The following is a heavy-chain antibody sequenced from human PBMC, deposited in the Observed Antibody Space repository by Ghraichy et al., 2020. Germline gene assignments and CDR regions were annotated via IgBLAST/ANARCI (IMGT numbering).Heavy chain of an antibody. V-gene: IGHV3-30*18. D-gene: IGHD1-14*01. CDR3: AKGPQGRTRGYDFYMDV. J-gene: IGHJ6*03. CDR2: ISYDGGNK. CDR1: GFTFSSYG. Sequence: GGSLRLSCAASGFTFSSYGMHWVRQAPGKGLEWVAVISYDGGNKNYAGSVEGRFTILRDNSKNTLYLEMTSLRVEDTAVYYCAKGPQGRTRGYDFYMDVWGKGTTVTVSS.